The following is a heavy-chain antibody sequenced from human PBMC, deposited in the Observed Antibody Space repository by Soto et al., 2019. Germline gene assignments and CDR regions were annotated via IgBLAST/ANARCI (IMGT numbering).Heavy chain of an antibody. D-gene: IGHD3-10*01. CDR1: GGSFSGYY. Sequence: QVQLQQWGAGLLKPSETLSLTCAVYGGSFSGYYWSWIRQPPGKGLEWIGEINHSGSTNYNPSLKSRVTISVDTSKNQFSLKLSSETAADTAVYYCARAHMVRGVIPLGMDVWGQGTTVTVSS. J-gene: IGHJ6*02. CDR2: INHSGST. CDR3: ARAHMVRGVIPLGMDV. V-gene: IGHV4-34*01.